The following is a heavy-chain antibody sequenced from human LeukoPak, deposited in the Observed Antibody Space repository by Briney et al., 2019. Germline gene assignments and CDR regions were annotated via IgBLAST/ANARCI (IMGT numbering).Heavy chain of an antibody. CDR3: ARERIRYYGSGSYNAFDI. V-gene: IGHV3-20*04. J-gene: IGHJ3*02. CDR1: EFTFDDYG. D-gene: IGHD3-10*01. CDR2: INWNGGST. Sequence: PGGSLRLSCAASEFTFDDYGMSWVRQAPGKGLEWVSGINWNGGSTGYADSVKGRFTNSRDNAKNSLYLQMNSLRAEDTALYYCARERIRYYGSGSYNAFDIWGQGTRVTVSS.